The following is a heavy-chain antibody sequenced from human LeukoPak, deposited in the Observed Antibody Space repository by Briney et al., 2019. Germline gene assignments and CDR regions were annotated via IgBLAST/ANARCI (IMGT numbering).Heavy chain of an antibody. Sequence: GGSLRLSCAASGFTFSSYWMSWVRQAPGKGLEWVANIKQDGSEKYYVDSVKGRFTISRDNAKNSLYLQMNSLRAEDTAVYYCARALYDYVWGSYEEAFDIWGQGTMVTVSS. V-gene: IGHV3-7*01. D-gene: IGHD3-16*01. J-gene: IGHJ3*02. CDR3: ARALYDYVWGSYEEAFDI. CDR2: IKQDGSEK. CDR1: GFTFSSYW.